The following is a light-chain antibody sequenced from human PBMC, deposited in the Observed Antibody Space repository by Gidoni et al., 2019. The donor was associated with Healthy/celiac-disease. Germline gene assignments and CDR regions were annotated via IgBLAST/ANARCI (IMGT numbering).Light chain of an antibody. Sequence: QSALTLPRSVSGSPGQSVTISCPGTSSDVGGYNYVPWYQQHPGKAPKLMIYDVSKRPSGVPDRFSGSKSGNTASLTISGLQAEDEADYYCCSYAGSYVFGTGTKVTVL. CDR2: DVS. J-gene: IGLJ1*01. CDR3: CSYAGSYV. V-gene: IGLV2-11*01. CDR1: SSDVGGYNY.